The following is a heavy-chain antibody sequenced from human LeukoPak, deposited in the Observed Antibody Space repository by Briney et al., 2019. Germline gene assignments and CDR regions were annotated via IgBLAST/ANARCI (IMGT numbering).Heavy chain of an antibody. J-gene: IGHJ4*02. CDR1: GFTFSSYG. Sequence: PGGSLRLSCAASGFTFSSYGMHWVRQAPGKGLEWVTVISYDGSNKYYADSVKGRFTSSRDNSKNTLYLQMNSLRTEDTAVYYCASGEASGYWGQGTLVTVSS. CDR2: ISYDGSNK. D-gene: IGHD3-10*01. CDR3: ASGEASGY. V-gene: IGHV3-30*03.